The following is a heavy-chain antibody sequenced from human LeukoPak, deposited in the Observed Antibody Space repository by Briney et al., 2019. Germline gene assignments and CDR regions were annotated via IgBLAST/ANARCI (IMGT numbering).Heavy chain of an antibody. Sequence: GGSLRLSCAASGFTFSSYGMHWVRQAPGKGLEWVAVISYDGSNKYYADSVKGRFTISRDNSKNTLYLQMNSLRAEDTAIYYCARGPSLICSSTTCYEGGFDPWGQGTLVTVSS. D-gene: IGHD2-2*01. CDR3: ARGPSLICSSTTCYEGGFDP. V-gene: IGHV3-30*03. CDR2: ISYDGSNK. J-gene: IGHJ5*02. CDR1: GFTFSSYG.